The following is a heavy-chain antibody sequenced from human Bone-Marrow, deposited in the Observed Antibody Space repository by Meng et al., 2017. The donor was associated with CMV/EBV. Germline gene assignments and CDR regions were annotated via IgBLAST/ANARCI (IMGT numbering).Heavy chain of an antibody. J-gene: IGHJ6*02. Sequence: GESLKISCAASGFTFSSYSMNWVRQAPGKGLEWVSYISSSSSTIYYADSVKGRFTISRDNAKNSLYLQMNSLRAEDTAVYYCARDDSSSSPYYYYGMDVWVQGTTVTVSS. CDR3: ARDDSSSSPYYYYGMDV. CDR1: GFTFSSYS. CDR2: ISSSSSTI. V-gene: IGHV3-48*04. D-gene: IGHD6-6*01.